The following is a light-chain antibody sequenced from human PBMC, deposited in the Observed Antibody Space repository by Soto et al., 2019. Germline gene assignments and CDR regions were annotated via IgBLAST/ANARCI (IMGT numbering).Light chain of an antibody. Sequence: EIVMTQSPATLSVSPGERATLSCRASQSVSNNLVWYQQKPGQAPRPLIYGASARATGMPARFSGSGSGTDFTLTISGLQAEDLAVYYCQHYKTWPLTFGVGTKVEIK. J-gene: IGKJ4*01. V-gene: IGKV3-15*01. CDR1: QSVSNN. CDR2: GAS. CDR3: QHYKTWPLT.